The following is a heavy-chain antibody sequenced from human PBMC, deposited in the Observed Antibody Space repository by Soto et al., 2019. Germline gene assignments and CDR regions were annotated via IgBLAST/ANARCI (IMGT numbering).Heavy chain of an antibody. J-gene: IGHJ4*02. V-gene: IGHV4-61*01. CDR3: ARRHGSCFDY. CDR1: GGSVSSGSYY. CDR2: IYYSGST. Sequence: SETLSLTCTVSGGSVSSGSYYWSWIRQPPGKGLEWIGYIYYSGSTNYNPSLKSRFTISVDTSKNQFSLKLSSVTAADTAVYYCARRHGSCFDYWGQGTLVTVSS.